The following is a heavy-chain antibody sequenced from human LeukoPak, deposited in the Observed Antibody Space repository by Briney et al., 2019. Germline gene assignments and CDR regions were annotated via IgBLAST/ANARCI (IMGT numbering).Heavy chain of an antibody. J-gene: IGHJ4*02. D-gene: IGHD3-22*01. CDR3: ARTDSSGYYVDY. CDR2: IYYSGST. V-gene: IGHV4-31*02. Sequence: WIGYIYYSGSTYYNPSLKSRITISVDTSKNQFSLKLSSVTAADTAVYYCARTDSSGYYVDYWGQGTLVTVSS.